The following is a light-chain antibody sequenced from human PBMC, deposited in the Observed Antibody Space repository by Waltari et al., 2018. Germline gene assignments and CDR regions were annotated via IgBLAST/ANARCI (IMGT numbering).Light chain of an antibody. CDR2: KDT. Sequence: SYELTQPSSVSVSPGQTARITCSGDVLAKKYARWFQQKPGQAPVLVIYKDTERPSGIPERSSGSSSGTTVTLTISGTQVEDEADYYCYSAADSNLRVFGGGTRLTVL. CDR1: VLAKKY. V-gene: IGLV3-27*01. J-gene: IGLJ2*01. CDR3: YSAADSNLRV.